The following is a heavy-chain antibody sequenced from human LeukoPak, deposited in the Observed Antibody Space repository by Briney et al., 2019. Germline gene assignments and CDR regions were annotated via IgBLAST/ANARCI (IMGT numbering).Heavy chain of an antibody. Sequence: SETLSLTCTVSGGYISSYYWSWIRQPPGKGLEWIGYIYTSGSTNYKPSLKSRVTISVETSKNQFSLKLSSVTAADTAVYYCARLHYYGSGSTDAFDIWGQGTMVTVSS. D-gene: IGHD3-10*01. J-gene: IGHJ3*02. CDR1: GGYISSYY. CDR3: ARLHYYGSGSTDAFDI. CDR2: IYTSGST. V-gene: IGHV4-4*09.